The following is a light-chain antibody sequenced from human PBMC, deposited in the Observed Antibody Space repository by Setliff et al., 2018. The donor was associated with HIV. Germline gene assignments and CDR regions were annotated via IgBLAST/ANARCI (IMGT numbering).Light chain of an antibody. CDR1: SSDVGGYNY. CDR3: ASHRDTNTLEV. J-gene: IGLJ1*01. V-gene: IGLV2-8*01. CDR2: EVS. Sequence: QSVLTQPPSASGSPGQSVTISCTGTSSDVGGYNYVSWYQQHPGKAPKLMIYEVSKRPSGVPDRFSGSKSGNTASLTVSGLQAEDEADYYCASHRDTNTLEVFGTGTKVTVL.